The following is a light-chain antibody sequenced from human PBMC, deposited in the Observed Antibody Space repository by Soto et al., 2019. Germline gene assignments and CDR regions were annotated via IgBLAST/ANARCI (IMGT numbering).Light chain of an antibody. CDR1: QSLLYSGNNLNY. CDR2: WAS. Sequence: SCWSSQSLLYSGNNLNYLAWYQQKPGQPPQVLFYWASTRASGVPDRFSGSGSGTEFTLTISSLQAGDVAVYYCQQYLNSLPAFGQGTKVEVK. J-gene: IGKJ1*01. V-gene: IGKV4-1*01. CDR3: QQYLNSLPA.